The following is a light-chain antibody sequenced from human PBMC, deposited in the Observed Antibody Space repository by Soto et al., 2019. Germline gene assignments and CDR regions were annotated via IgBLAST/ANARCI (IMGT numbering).Light chain of an antibody. Sequence: EIVMTQSPATLSVSPGETATLSCRASQSVGSAVAWYQHKPGQAPRLLIVVASIRDTGVPGRFSGGGSGTEFTLTISSLQSEDFAVYYCQQYKSWPPLTFGGGTTVES. CDR1: QSVGSA. CDR3: QQYKSWPPLT. J-gene: IGKJ4*01. V-gene: IGKV3-15*01. CDR2: VAS.